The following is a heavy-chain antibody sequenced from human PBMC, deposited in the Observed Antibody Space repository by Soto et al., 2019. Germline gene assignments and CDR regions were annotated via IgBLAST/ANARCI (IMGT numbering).Heavy chain of an antibody. D-gene: IGHD4-17*01. CDR2: IKQDGSEK. CDR3: ARKTATDYGDYVAY. V-gene: IGHV3-7*01. J-gene: IGHJ4*02. CDR1: GFTFSSYW. Sequence: EVQLVESGGGLVQPGGSLRLSCAASGFTFSSYWMSWVRQAPGKGLEWVANIKQDGSEKYYVDSVKGRFTISRDNAKNSLYLQMNSLRAEDTAVNYCARKTATDYGDYVAYWGQGTLVTVSS.